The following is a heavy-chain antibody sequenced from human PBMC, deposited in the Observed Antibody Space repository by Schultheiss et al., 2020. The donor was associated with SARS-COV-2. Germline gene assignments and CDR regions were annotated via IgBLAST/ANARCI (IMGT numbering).Heavy chain of an antibody. Sequence: SETLSLTCTVSGGSVSSGSYSWSWIRQHPGKGLEWIGYIYYSGSTNYNPSLKSRVTISVDTSKNQFSLKLSSVTAADTAVYYCARVRGQLSWFDAWGQGTLVTVSS. D-gene: IGHD6-6*01. CDR2: IYYSGST. J-gene: IGHJ5*02. V-gene: IGHV4-61*01. CDR1: GGSVSSGSYS. CDR3: ARVRGQLSWFDA.